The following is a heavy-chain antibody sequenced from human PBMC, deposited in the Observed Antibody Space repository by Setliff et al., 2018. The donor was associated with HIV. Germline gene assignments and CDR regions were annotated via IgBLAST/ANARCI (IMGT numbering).Heavy chain of an antibody. CDR3: ARLPEQLDIVTRSYYYYMDV. D-gene: IGHD6-6*01. CDR1: GGTFSSDA. CDR2: IIPVFGTP. V-gene: IGHV1-69*06. J-gene: IGHJ6*03. Sequence: SVKVSCKASGGTFSSDAFSWVRQAPGQGLEWMGRIIPVFGTPNYAQKFQGRVTITADKSTSTAYMELSSLRAEDTAVYYCARLPEQLDIVTRSYYYYMDVWGKGTTVTVSS.